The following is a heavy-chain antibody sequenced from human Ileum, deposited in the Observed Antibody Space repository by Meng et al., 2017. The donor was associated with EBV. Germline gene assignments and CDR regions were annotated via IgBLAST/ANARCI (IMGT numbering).Heavy chain of an antibody. CDR2: IYYSGAT. CDR3: ARIPYGDIYSAYFDY. Sequence: GPGLVKPSGTWSLTCTVSGASVNGTPWWRWVRQPPGEGLEWIGQIYYSGATNYNPSLKSRVTISVDTSENQFSLELNSVTAADTAVYYCARIPYGDIYSAYFDYWSPGTLVTVSS. V-gene: IGHV4-4*02. D-gene: IGHD2-21*02. CDR1: GASVNGTPW. J-gene: IGHJ4*02.